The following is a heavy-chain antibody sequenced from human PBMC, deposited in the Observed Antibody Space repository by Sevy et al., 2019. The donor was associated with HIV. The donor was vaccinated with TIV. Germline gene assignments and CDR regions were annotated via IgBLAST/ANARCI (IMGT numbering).Heavy chain of an antibody. D-gene: IGHD3-3*01. CDR1: GFTFSSYW. CDR3: ARDSGDFWSGRPSGYFDY. J-gene: IGHJ4*02. CDR2: IKQDGSEK. Sequence: GGSLRLSCAASGFTFSSYWVSWVRQAPGKGLEWVANIKQDGSEKYYVDSVKGRFTISRDNAKNSLYLQMNSLRAEDTAVYYCARDSGDFWSGRPSGYFDYWGQGTLVTVSS. V-gene: IGHV3-7*01.